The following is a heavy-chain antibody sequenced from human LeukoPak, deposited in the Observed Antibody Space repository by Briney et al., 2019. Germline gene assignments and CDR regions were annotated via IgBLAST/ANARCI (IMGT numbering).Heavy chain of an antibody. CDR1: GGSISTYY. V-gene: IGHV4-34*01. J-gene: IGHJ3*02. Sequence: SETLSLTCTVSGGSISTYYWSWIRQSPGKGLEWIGEINHSGSTNYNPSLKSRVTISVDTSKNQFSLKLSSVTAADTAVYYCAREGSPRYYYGSGSSPLPIWGQGTMVTVSS. CDR2: INHSGST. CDR3: AREGSPRYYYGSGSSPLPI. D-gene: IGHD3-10*01.